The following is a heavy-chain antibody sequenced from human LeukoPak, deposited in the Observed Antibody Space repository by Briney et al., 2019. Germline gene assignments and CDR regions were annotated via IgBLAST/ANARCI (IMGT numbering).Heavy chain of an antibody. CDR3: ARVRPQRAGYYYYYMDV. D-gene: IGHD4/OR15-4a*01. CDR2: IIPIFGTA. J-gene: IGHJ6*03. CDR1: GGTFSSYA. V-gene: IGHV1-69*13. Sequence: GASVKVSCKASGGTFSSYAISWVRQAPGQGLEWMGGIIPIFGTANYAQKFQGRVTITADESTSTAYMELSSLRSEDTAMYYCARVRPQRAGYYYYYMDVWGKGTTVTVSS.